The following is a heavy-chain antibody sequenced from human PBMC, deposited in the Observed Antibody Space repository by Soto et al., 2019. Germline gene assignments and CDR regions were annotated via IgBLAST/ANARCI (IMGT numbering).Heavy chain of an antibody. V-gene: IGHV3-23*01. CDR2: ISDDGGRT. J-gene: IGHJ4*02. D-gene: IGHD2-15*01. Sequence: EVQLSESGGGLVRPGGSVRLSCEASGFPFSTFEMSWARQVPGKGLQWVSFISDDGGRTYYAGSVKGRFTVSRDNSKSTLYLQLNNLRVDETGIYYCVKGGWLDYYGQGALVTVSS. CDR3: VKGGWLDY. CDR1: GFPFSTFE.